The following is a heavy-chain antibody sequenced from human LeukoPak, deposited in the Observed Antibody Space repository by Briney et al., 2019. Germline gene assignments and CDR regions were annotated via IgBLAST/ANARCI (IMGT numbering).Heavy chain of an antibody. J-gene: IGHJ4*02. CDR3: AKDMAHSSSWYGVDY. D-gene: IGHD6-13*01. Sequence: PGGSLRLSCAASGFTFSSYGMHWVRQAPGKGLEWVAFIRYDGSNKYYAHSVKGRFTISRDNSKNTLYLQMNSLRAEDTAVYYCAKDMAHSSSWYGVDYWGQGTLVTVSS. CDR1: GFTFSSYG. CDR2: IRYDGSNK. V-gene: IGHV3-30*02.